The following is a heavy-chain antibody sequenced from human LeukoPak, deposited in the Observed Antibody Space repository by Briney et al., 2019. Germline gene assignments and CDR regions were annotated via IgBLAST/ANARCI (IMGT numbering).Heavy chain of an antibody. Sequence: PGGSLRLSCAASGFTFSSYAMSWVRQAPGKGLEWVSTISGSGGTSYYADSVKGRFIISRDNFKNTLYLQMNSLRAEDTAVYYCAKHDHWGDGFDIWGQGTMVTVSS. J-gene: IGHJ3*02. CDR3: AKHDHWGDGFDI. V-gene: IGHV3-23*01. CDR1: GFTFSSYA. D-gene: IGHD7-27*01. CDR2: ISGSGGTS.